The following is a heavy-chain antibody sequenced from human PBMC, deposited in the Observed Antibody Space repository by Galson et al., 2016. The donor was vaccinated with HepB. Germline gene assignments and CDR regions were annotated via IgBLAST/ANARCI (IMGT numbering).Heavy chain of an antibody. CDR2: VNGDGSST. Sequence: SLRLSRAVSGFTFSNYWMQWVRQGPGQGLVWVSRVNGDGSSTTYADSVKGRFTISRDNAQSTLYLQMNSLRAEDTAVYYCARGNAMDVWGQGTTVTVSS. CDR1: GFTFSNYW. CDR3: ARGNAMDV. V-gene: IGHV3-74*01. J-gene: IGHJ6*02.